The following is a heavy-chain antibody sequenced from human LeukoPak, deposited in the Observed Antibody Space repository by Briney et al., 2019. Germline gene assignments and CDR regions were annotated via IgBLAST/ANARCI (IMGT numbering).Heavy chain of an antibody. CDR2: IIPILGIA. J-gene: IGHJ4*02. V-gene: IGHV1-69*04. D-gene: IGHD3-10*01. Sequence: SVKVSCKASGGTFSSYAISWVRQAPGQGLEWMGRIIPILGIANYAQKFQGRVTITADKSTSTAYMELSSLRSEDTAVYYCVRDQGQFDIDYWGPGTLVTVSS. CDR1: GGTFSSYA. CDR3: VRDQGQFDIDY.